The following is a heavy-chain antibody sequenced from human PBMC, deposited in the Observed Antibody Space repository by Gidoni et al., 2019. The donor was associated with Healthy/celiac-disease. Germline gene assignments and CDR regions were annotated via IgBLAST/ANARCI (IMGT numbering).Heavy chain of an antibody. CDR3: ARTYYGSGSYSELYYFDY. D-gene: IGHD3-10*01. CDR2: IYPGDSDT. CDR1: GYSFTSYW. V-gene: IGHV5-51*01. Sequence: EVQLVQSGAEVKKPGESLKISCKGSGYSFTSYWIGWVRQMPGKGLEWIGLIYPGDSDTRYSPSFQGQVTISADKSISTAYLQWSSLKASDTAMYYCARTYYGSGSYSELYYFDYWGQGTLVTVSS. J-gene: IGHJ4*02.